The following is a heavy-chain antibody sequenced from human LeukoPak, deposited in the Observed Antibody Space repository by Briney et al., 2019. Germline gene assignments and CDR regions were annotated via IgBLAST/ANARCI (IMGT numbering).Heavy chain of an antibody. CDR1: GGSISSGGYS. CDR2: ISYSRRI. D-gene: IGHD1-26*01. Sequence: PSQTLSLTCAVSGGSISSGGYSWSWIRQPPGKGLEWIGYISYSRRIDYNPSLKSRVTISVDTSKNQFSLNLSSVTAADTAVYYCARGVSGSYDYWGQGTLVTVSS. V-gene: IGHV4-30-4*07. CDR3: ARGVSGSYDY. J-gene: IGHJ4*02.